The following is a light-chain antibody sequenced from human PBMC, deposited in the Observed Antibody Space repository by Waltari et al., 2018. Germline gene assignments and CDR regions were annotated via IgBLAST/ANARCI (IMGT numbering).Light chain of an antibody. CDR1: SSNTGAGYD. CDR3: QSYDSSLSGGV. CDR2: GNS. J-gene: IGLJ2*01. Sequence: QSVLTQPPSVSGAPGQRVPIDCPGSSSNTGAGYDVHLYQQLPGTAPKLLIYGNSNRPSGVPDRFSGSKSGTSASLAITGLQAEDESDYYCQSYDSSLSGGVFGGGTKLTVL. V-gene: IGLV1-40*01.